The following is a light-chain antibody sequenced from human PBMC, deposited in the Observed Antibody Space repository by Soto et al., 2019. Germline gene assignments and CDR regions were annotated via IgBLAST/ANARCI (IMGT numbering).Light chain of an antibody. Sequence: DIPMTQSPSSLSASVGDRVTITCRASQSISSYLNRYKQKPGKAPKLLIYAASSLQSGVPSRFSGSGSGTDFTLTISSLKPEDFETYYCQQSYSTPITFGQGTRLEIK. CDR3: QQSYSTPIT. CDR1: QSISSY. V-gene: IGKV1-39*01. J-gene: IGKJ5*01. CDR2: AAS.